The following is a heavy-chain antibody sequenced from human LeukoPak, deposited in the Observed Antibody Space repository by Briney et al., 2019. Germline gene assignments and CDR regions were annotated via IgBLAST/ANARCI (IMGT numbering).Heavy chain of an antibody. J-gene: IGHJ4*02. V-gene: IGHV4-59*01. CDR3: ARDVGYDSSGYYHAL. CDR1: GGSISSYY. Sequence: SETLSLTCTVSGGSISSYYWSWIRQPPGKGLEWIGYIYYSGSTNYNPSLKSRVTISVDTSKNQFSLKLSSVTAADTAVYYCARDVGYDSSGYYHALWGQGTLVTVSS. CDR2: IYYSGST. D-gene: IGHD3-22*01.